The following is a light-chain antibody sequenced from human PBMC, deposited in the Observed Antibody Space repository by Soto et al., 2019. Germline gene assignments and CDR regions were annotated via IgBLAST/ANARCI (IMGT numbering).Light chain of an antibody. V-gene: IGKV3-15*01. CDR1: QRVYSN. CDR3: QQYTNWPPNT. Sequence: EIVLTQSPATLSLSPGESATLSCRASQRVYSNLAWYQQRPGQAPRLLIYGASTRATGVPARFSGRGSGTEFTLTISSLQSEDFAVYYCQQYTNWPPNTFGQGTLLEIK. CDR2: GAS. J-gene: IGKJ5*01.